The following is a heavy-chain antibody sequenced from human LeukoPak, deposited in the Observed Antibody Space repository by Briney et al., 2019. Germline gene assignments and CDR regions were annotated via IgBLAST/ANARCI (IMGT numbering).Heavy chain of an antibody. CDR2: ISTSTSTI. Sequence: PGGSLRLSCAASGFTFSTYSMNWVRQAPGKGLEWLSYISTSTSTIYYADSVKGRFTISRENARNSLYLQMNSLRAEDTAVYYCARDGGGGYSFGPIMDVWGKGTTVTVSS. CDR1: GFTFSTYS. D-gene: IGHD5-18*01. V-gene: IGHV3-48*04. CDR3: ARDGGGGYSFGPIMDV. J-gene: IGHJ6*03.